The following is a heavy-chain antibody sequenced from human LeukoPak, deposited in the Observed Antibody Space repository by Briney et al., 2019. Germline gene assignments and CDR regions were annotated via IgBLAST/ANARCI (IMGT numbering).Heavy chain of an antibody. V-gene: IGHV3-30*18. J-gene: IGHJ6*02. D-gene: IGHD3-10*01. CDR1: GFTFSKYG. CDR2: ISYDGSNK. Sequence: AGSLRLSCAASGFTFSKYGMHWVRQAPGKGLEWVAVISYDGSNKYYADSVKGRFTISRDNSKNTLYLQMNRLRAEDTAVYYCAKRTYYYGSGTYANGMDVWGQGTTVTVSS. CDR3: AKRTYYYGSGTYANGMDV.